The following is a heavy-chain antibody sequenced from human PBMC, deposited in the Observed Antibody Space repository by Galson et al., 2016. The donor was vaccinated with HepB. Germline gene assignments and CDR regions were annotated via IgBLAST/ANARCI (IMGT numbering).Heavy chain of an antibody. V-gene: IGHV3-30*18. Sequence: SLRLSCAASGFTFSSYGMHWVRQAPGKGLEWVAIISYDGSNHYYPDSVKGRFTISRDNSKSTLYLQMNSLRAEDTAVYYCAKPPVIYTLLSTMAVWGQGTTVTVSS. CDR3: AKPPVIYTLLSTMAV. CDR2: ISYDGSNH. D-gene: IGHD2-21*01. CDR1: GFTFSSYG. J-gene: IGHJ6*02.